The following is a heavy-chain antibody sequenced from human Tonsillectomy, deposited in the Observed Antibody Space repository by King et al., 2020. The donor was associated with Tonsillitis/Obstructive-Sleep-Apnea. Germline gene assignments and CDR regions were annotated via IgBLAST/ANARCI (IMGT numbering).Heavy chain of an antibody. V-gene: IGHV3-11*06. D-gene: IGHD4/OR15-4a*01. CDR2: ISSSSSYT. CDR1: GFTFSDYY. J-gene: IGHJ3*02. Sequence: VQLVESGGGLVKPGGSLRLSCAASGFTFSDYYMSWIRQAPGKGLEWVSYISSSSSYTNYADSVKGRYTISRDNAKNSLYLQMNSLRAEDTAVYYCARKGASDAFDIWGQGTKVTVSS. CDR3: ARKGASDAFDI.